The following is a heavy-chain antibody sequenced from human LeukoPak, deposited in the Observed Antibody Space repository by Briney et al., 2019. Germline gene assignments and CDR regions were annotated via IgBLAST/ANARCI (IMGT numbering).Heavy chain of an antibody. CDR1: GFTFSAYS. Sequence: PGGSLRLSCAASGFTFSAYSMNWVRQAPGKGLEWVSSISSSSSYIYYADSVKGRFTISRDNAKNSLYLQMNSLRAEDTAVYYCARDREVGAPGWFDPWGQGTLVTVSS. CDR2: ISSSSSYI. CDR3: ARDREVGAPGWFDP. J-gene: IGHJ5*02. V-gene: IGHV3-21*01. D-gene: IGHD1-26*01.